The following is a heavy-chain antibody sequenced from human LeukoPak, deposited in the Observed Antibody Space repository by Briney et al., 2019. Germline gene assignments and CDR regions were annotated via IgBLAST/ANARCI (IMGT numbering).Heavy chain of an antibody. V-gene: IGHV3-49*04. CDR1: GLTFGEYA. CDR3: LYYYDSSGYYLPDH. CDR2: IRSKAYGGTT. Sequence: PGRSLRLSCTASGLTFGEYAMSWVRQAPGKGLEWVGVIRSKAYGGTTEYAASVKGRFTISRDDSKGIAYLQMNSLKSEDTAVYHCLYYYDSSGYYLPDHWGQGTLVTVSS. J-gene: IGHJ4*02. D-gene: IGHD3-22*01.